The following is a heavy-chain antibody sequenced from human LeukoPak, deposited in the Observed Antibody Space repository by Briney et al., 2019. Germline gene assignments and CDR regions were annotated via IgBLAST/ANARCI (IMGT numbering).Heavy chain of an antibody. CDR3: AKTLDRYYYYMDV. D-gene: IGHD3-16*02. Sequence: ETLSLTCAVYGGSFSGYYWSWVRQAPGKGLEWVSAISGSGGSTYYADSVKGRFTISRDNSKNTLYLQMNSLRAEDTAVYYCAKTLDRYYYYMDVWGKGTTVTVSS. V-gene: IGHV3-23*01. CDR1: GGSFSGYY. J-gene: IGHJ6*03. CDR2: ISGSGGST.